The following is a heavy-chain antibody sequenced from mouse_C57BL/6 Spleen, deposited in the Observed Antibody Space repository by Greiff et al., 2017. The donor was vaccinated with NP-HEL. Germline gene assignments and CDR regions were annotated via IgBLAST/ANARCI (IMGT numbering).Heavy chain of an antibody. CDR1: GFTFSDYG. J-gene: IGHJ2*01. Sequence: EVKLVESGGGLVKPGGSLKLSCAASGFTFSDYGMHWVRQAPEKGLEWVAYISSGSSTIYYADTVKGRFTISRDNAKNTLFLQMTSLRSEDTAMYYCARQGGNYLDYWGQGTTLTVSS. V-gene: IGHV5-17*01. CDR2: ISSGSSTI. CDR3: ARQGGNYLDY.